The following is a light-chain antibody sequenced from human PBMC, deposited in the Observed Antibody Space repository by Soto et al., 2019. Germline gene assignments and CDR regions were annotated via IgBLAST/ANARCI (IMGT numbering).Light chain of an antibody. Sequence: DIVSAQPPATLSLSPGERATLSCRASQRVSSYLVWYQQKPGQAPVLLIYDAAIGATGIPVWFSGRGSGTDFTLPISSLAPEDFAVYYCQQRSNWPPTFGPGTKVDIK. CDR3: QQRSNWPPT. V-gene: IGKV3-11*01. J-gene: IGKJ3*01. CDR2: DAA. CDR1: QRVSSY.